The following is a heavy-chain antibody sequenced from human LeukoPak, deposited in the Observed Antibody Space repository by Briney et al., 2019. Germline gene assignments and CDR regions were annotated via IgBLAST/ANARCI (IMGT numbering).Heavy chain of an antibody. CDR3: SRESGPFCPFGY. D-gene: IGHD1-26*01. Sequence: KPSETLSLTCGVSGGSISGTNWWSWVRQPPGQGLEWIGEISLAGQTNYNPSLNGRVTMSLDKSSNQLSPHLTSVTAADTATYFCSRESGPFCPFGYWGQGTLVIVSS. CDR1: GGSISGTNW. V-gene: IGHV4/OR15-8*02. J-gene: IGHJ4*02. CDR2: ISLAGQT.